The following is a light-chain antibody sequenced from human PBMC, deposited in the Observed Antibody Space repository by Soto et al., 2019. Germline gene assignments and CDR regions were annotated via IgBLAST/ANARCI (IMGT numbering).Light chain of an antibody. CDR3: QHYDNFPLT. Sequence: DIQMTQSQSSLSASVGDRVTITCQASQDIKNYLNWYQQKSGKAPKLLIYDASDMETGVPSRFSGSGSGTDFTFTIISLQPEDIATYYCQHYDNFPLTFGGGTKVEIK. CDR1: QDIKNY. J-gene: IGKJ4*02. CDR2: DAS. V-gene: IGKV1-33*01.